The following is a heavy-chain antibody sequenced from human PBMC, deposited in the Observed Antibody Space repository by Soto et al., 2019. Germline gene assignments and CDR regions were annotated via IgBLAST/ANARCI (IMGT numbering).Heavy chain of an antibody. CDR3: ARGRMSVVTSDYYGMDI. J-gene: IGHJ6*02. CDR1: GFPFSSYG. CDR2: IWHDGSKR. D-gene: IGHD2-21*02. V-gene: IGHV3-33*01. Sequence: PGGSLRLSCVASGFPFSSYGLHWVRHAPGKGLEWVAFIWHDGSKRYYADSVKGRLTISRDGPNYTLYLQMDSLRTEDTAVYYCARGRMSVVTSDYYGMDIWGRGTTVTVSS.